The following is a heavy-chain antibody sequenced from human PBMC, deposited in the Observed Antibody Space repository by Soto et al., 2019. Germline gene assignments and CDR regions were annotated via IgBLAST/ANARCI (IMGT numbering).Heavy chain of an antibody. Sequence: SETLSLTCSVLDDSISDSRYYWGWIRQSPEKGVEWIGSISHDGHAYYNPPLKSRVTLFADTSRNQFSLKMKSVTVADTALYFCARQVYGDSLGGNWFDPWGQGAPVNVSS. D-gene: IGHD4-17*01. J-gene: IGHJ5*02. CDR1: DDSISDSRYY. V-gene: IGHV4-39*01. CDR3: ARQVYGDSLGGNWFDP. CDR2: ISHDGHA.